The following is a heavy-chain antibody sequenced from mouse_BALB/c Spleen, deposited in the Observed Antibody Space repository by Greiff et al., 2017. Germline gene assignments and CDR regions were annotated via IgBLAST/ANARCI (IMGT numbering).Heavy chain of an antibody. CDR2: IWGDGST. D-gene: IGHD1-1*01. CDR3: ASYYGSSYNYAMDY. J-gene: IGHJ4*01. V-gene: IGHV2-6-7*01. CDR1: GFSLTGYG. Sequence: QVHVKQSGPGLVAPSQSLSITCTVSGFSLTGYGVNWVRQPPGKGLEWLGMIWGDGSTDYNSALKSRLSISKDNSKSQVFLKMNSLQTDDTARYYCASYYGSSYNYAMDYWGQGTSVTVSS.